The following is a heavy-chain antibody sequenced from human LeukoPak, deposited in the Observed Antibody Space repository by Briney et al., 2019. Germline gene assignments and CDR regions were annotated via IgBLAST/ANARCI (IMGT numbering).Heavy chain of an antibody. CDR3: ARESDPYCSTTSCPNWYDP. CDR1: GGSISSSSYY. V-gene: IGHV4-39*07. D-gene: IGHD2-2*01. CDR2: ISCSGST. Sequence: SETLSLTCNVSGGSISSSSYYWGWIRQPPGKGLEWIGTISCSGSTYYNPSLESRVTISIDASTNQFSLKLSSVTAADTDVYYRARESDPYCSTTSCPNWYDPWGQGTLVTVSS. J-gene: IGHJ5*02.